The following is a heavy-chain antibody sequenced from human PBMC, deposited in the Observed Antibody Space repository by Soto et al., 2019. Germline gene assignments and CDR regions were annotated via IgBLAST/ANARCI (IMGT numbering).Heavy chain of an antibody. CDR2: INAGNGNT. J-gene: IGHJ6*02. D-gene: IGHD3-16*01. V-gene: IGHV1-3*01. CDR3: ARDLTPVGFDTFLSYYYYGMDV. Sequence: ASVKVSCKASGYTFTSYAMHWVRQAPGQRLEWMGWINAGNGNTKYSQKFQGRVTITRDTSASTAYMELSSLRSEDTAVYYCARDLTPVGFDTFLSYYYYGMDVWGQGTTVTVSS. CDR1: GYTFTSYA.